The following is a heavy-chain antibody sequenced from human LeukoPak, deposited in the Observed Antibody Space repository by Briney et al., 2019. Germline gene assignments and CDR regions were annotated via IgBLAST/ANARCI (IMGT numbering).Heavy chain of an antibody. CDR3: ASGVTIFGVVTCAPMMVFDI. CDR1: GGTFSSYA. V-gene: IGHV1-69*13. CDR2: IIPIFGTA. D-gene: IGHD3-3*01. Sequence: ASVKVSCKASGGTFSSYAISWVRQAPGQGLEWMGGIIPIFGTANYAQKFQGRVTITADESTSTAYMELSSLRSEDTAVYYCASGVTIFGVVTCAPMMVFDIWGQGTMVTVSS. J-gene: IGHJ3*02.